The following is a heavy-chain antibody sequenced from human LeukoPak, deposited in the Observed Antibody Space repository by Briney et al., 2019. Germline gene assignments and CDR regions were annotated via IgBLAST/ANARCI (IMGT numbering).Heavy chain of an antibody. CDR3: ASWTYYYDSSGSPELF. J-gene: IGHJ4*02. Sequence: SETLSLTCAVYGGSFSNYYCSWIRQPPRKGLEWIGEINHSGSANYNPSLKSRVTISVDTSKNQFSLRLNSMTAADTVVYYCASWTYYYDSSGSPELFWGQGTLVTVSS. CDR1: GGSFSNYY. CDR2: INHSGSA. D-gene: IGHD3-22*01. V-gene: IGHV4-34*01.